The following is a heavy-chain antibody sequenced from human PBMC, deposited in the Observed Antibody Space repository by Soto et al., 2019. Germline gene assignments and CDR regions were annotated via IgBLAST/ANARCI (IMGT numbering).Heavy chain of an antibody. V-gene: IGHV4-61*01. CDR1: GASVAGGSYY. CDR2: IPSRGRP. Sequence: SETLSLTCSVSGASVAGGSYYWSWVRQPPGKGLEWIGYIPSRGRPFYNPSLTSRGTISVDTSKNQFSLKLSSVTAADTAVYYCAREGNRFFDYWGQGTLVTVSS. J-gene: IGHJ4*02. CDR3: AREGNRFFDY.